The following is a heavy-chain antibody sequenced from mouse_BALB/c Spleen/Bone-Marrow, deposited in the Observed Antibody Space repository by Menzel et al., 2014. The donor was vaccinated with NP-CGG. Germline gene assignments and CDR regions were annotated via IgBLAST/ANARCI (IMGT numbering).Heavy chain of an antibody. V-gene: IGHV7-3*02. Sequence: DVKLVESGGGLVQPGDSLRLSCATSGFTFTDYYMNWVRQPPGKALEWLGFIRNKANGYTTEYSASVKGRFTISRDNSQSIPYLQMNTLRAEDSATYYCARDRGLTYFDYWGQGTTLTVSS. CDR2: IRNKANGYTT. CDR3: ARDRGLTYFDY. J-gene: IGHJ2*01. D-gene: IGHD2-4*01. CDR1: GFTFTDYY.